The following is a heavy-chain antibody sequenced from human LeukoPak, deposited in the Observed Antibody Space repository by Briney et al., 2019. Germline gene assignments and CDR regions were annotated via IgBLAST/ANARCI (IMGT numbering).Heavy chain of an antibody. CDR1: GFNFSTYD. V-gene: IGHV3-48*03. J-gene: IGHJ4*02. Sequence: PGGSLRLSCATSGFNFSTYDMSWVRQAPGKGLEWVSYISSSGSTKYYTDSVKGRFTISRDNAKNSLDLQMNSLRGEDTAVYYCARGFSSFDYWGQGTLVTVSS. CDR2: ISSSGSTK. CDR3: ARGFSSFDY.